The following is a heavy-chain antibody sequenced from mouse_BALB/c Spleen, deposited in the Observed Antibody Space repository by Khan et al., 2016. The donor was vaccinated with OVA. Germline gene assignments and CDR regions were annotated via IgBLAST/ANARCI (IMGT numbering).Heavy chain of an antibody. CDR1: GYSFTGYY. Sequence: VRLQQSGPDLVKPGDSVKISCKASGYSFTGYYMHWVKQSHGKSLEWIGRINPNNGGTSYNQKFKGKAILTVDKSYSTAYMELRSLTSEDSAVYYCAFDCYFSAWFAYWGQGTLVTVSA. D-gene: IGHD2-3*01. CDR3: AFDCYFSAWFAY. V-gene: IGHV1-26*01. J-gene: IGHJ3*01. CDR2: INPNNGGT.